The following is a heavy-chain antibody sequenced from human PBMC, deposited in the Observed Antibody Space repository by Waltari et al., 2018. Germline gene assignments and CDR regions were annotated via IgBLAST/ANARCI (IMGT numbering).Heavy chain of an antibody. J-gene: IGHJ5*02. Sequence: QVQLVQSGAEVKKPGSSVKVSCKASGGTFSSYAISWVRQAPGQGLEWMGGIIPIFGTANYAQKFQGRVTITADESTSTAYMELSSLRSEDTAVYYCARRGPDYGGNWRRWFDPWGQGTLVTVSS. V-gene: IGHV1-69*01. CDR3: ARRGPDYGGNWRRWFDP. CDR1: GGTFSSYA. D-gene: IGHD4-17*01. CDR2: IIPIFGTA.